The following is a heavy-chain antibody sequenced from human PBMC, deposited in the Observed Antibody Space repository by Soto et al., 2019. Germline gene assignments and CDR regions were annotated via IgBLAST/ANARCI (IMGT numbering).Heavy chain of an antibody. Sequence: EVQLLESGGGILQPGGSLRLSCAASGFIFNAYAMTWVRQAPGKGLEWVSAIGGSGGNTYYAASVKGRFTISRDNSRDTVDLQMNRLRAEDTAVYYCARVASDYLISLDNWGQGILVTVSS. CDR1: GFIFNAYA. V-gene: IGHV3-23*01. J-gene: IGHJ4*02. CDR3: ARVASDYLISLDN. CDR2: IGGSGGNT. D-gene: IGHD4-17*01.